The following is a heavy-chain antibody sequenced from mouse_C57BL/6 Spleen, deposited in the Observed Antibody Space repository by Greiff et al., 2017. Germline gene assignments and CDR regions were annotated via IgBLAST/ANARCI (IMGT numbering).Heavy chain of an antibody. CDR3: ARDYGSSWYFDV. V-gene: IGHV1-39*01. CDR2: INPNDGTT. Sequence: EVQVVESGPELVKPGASVKISCKASGYSFTDYNMNWVKQSNGKSLEWIGVINPNDGTTSYNQKFKGKATLTVDQSSSTAYMQLNSLTSEDSAVYYCARDYGSSWYFDVWGTGTTVTVSS. J-gene: IGHJ1*03. CDR1: GYSFTDYN. D-gene: IGHD1-1*01.